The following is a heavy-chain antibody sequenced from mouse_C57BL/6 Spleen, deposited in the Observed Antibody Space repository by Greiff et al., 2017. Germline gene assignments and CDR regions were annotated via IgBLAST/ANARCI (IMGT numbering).Heavy chain of an antibody. J-gene: IGHJ2*01. V-gene: IGHV1-82*01. CDR3: ARCNGYYFDY. D-gene: IGHD1-1*01. CDR1: GYAFSSSW. CDR2: IYPGDGDT. Sequence: QVQLKESGPELVKPGASVKISCKASGYAFSSSWMNWVKQRPGKGLEWIGRIYPGDGDTNYNGKFKGKATLTADKSSSTAYMQLSSLTSEDSAVYFCARCNGYYFDYWGQGTTLTVSS.